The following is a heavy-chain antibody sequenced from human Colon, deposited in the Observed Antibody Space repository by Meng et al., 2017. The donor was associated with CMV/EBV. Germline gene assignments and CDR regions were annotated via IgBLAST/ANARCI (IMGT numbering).Heavy chain of an antibody. CDR3: ARGEYSSAWYGGFVHY. Sequence: FTFTSYAMNWVRQATGKGLEWVATISYNSDTTYYADSVKGRFTISRENSKNTLFLQMNSLRDDDTAVYYCARGEYSSAWYGGFVHYWGQGTLVTVSS. J-gene: IGHJ4*02. D-gene: IGHD6-19*01. CDR1: FTFTSYA. CDR2: ISYNSDTT. V-gene: IGHV3-23*01.